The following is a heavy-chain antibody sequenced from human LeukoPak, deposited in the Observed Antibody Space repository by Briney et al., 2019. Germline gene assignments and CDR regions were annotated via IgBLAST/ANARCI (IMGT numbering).Heavy chain of an antibody. V-gene: IGHV1-69*13. D-gene: IGHD6-19*01. J-gene: IGHJ4*02. CDR2: IIPIFGTA. Sequence: SVTVSCKASGGTFSSYAISWVRQAPGQGLEWMGGIIPIFGTANYAQKFQGRVTITADESTSTAYMELSSLRSEDTAVYYCAREYTTGWPFDYWGQGTLVTVSS. CDR1: GGTFSSYA. CDR3: AREYTTGWPFDY.